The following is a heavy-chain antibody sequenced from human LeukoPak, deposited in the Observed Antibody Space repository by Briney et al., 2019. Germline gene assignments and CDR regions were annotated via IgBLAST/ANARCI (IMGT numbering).Heavy chain of an antibody. CDR1: DVSITISYYY. V-gene: IGHV4-39*07. CDR3: ARVYSSSWLTIDY. D-gene: IGHD6-13*01. Sequence: SETLSLTCNVPDVSITISYYYWGWIRQPPGKGLEWIGSIHYSGSTYSNPSLRSRLTISVDTSKNQFSLKLSSVTAADTAVYYCARVYSSSWLTIDYWGQGTLVTVSS. CDR2: IHYSGST. J-gene: IGHJ4*02.